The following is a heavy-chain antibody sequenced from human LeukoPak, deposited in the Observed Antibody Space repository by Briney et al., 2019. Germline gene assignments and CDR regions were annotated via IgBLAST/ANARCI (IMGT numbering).Heavy chain of an antibody. D-gene: IGHD3-16*01. Sequence: SGGSLRLSCAASGFNFSSYWMYWVRQAPGKGLEWVANIKDDGSEKYYLDSVKGRFTISRDNGKNSLYLQMNSLRAEDTAVYYCARDWDPWGGNWFDPWGQGTLVTVSS. J-gene: IGHJ5*02. CDR3: ARDWDPWGGNWFDP. V-gene: IGHV3-7*01. CDR2: IKDDGSEK. CDR1: GFNFSSYW.